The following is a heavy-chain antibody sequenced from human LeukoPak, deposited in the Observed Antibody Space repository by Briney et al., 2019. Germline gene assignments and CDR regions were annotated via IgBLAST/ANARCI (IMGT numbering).Heavy chain of an antibody. V-gene: IGHV5-10-1*01. D-gene: IGHD1-1*01. J-gene: IGHJ5*02. Sequence: GESLKISCKGSGYSLTSYWISWVRQMPGKGLEWMERMNPSDSNTNYSPSFQGHVTISVDKSISTAYLQWSSLKASDTAMYYCARHDDNNSPSNHWGQGTLVTVSS. CDR3: ARHDDNNSPSNH. CDR1: GYSLTSYW. CDR2: MNPSDSNT.